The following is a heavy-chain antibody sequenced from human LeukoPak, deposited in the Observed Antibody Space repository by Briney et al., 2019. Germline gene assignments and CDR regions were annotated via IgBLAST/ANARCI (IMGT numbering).Heavy chain of an antibody. V-gene: IGHV3-7*03. D-gene: IGHD2-21*02. CDR3: ARDIAVVVTATAPWHWFDP. CDR2: IKQDGSEK. Sequence: GGSLRLSCAASGFTFSSYWMSWVRQAPGKGLEWVANIKQDGSEKYYVDSVKGRFTISRDNAKNSLYLQMNSLRAEDTAVYYCARDIAVVVTATAPWHWFDPWGQGTLVTVSS. CDR1: GFTFSSYW. J-gene: IGHJ5*02.